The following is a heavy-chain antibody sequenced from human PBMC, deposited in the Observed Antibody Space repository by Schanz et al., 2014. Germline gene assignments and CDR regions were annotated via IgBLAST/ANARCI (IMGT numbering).Heavy chain of an antibody. CDR3: ARANYRRKINFDY. CDR2: SHSGGSK. J-gene: IGHJ4*02. Sequence: VQLVESGGGLVKRGGSLGLSCVVSGFTVSSDHMSWVRQAPGKGLEWVSSISHSGGSKYYADSVKGRFTISRVNSKNTLYLQMNSLRAEDTAVYYCARANYRRKINFDYWGRGTLVTVSS. D-gene: IGHD3-10*01. V-gene: IGHV3-66*01. CDR1: GFTVSSDH.